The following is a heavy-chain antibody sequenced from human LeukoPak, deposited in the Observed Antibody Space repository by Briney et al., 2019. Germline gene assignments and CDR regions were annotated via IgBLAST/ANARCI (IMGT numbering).Heavy chain of an antibody. CDR1: GYTFTSYG. Sequence: GASVKVSCKASGYTFTSYGISWVRQAPGHGLEWMGWISAYNGNTNYAQKPQGRVTMTTDTSTSTAYMELRSLRSDDTAVYYCARVAGEGDWLLYHNWFDPWGQGTLVTVSS. CDR3: ARVAGEGDWLLYHNWFDP. V-gene: IGHV1-18*01. J-gene: IGHJ5*02. D-gene: IGHD3/OR15-3a*01. CDR2: ISAYNGNT.